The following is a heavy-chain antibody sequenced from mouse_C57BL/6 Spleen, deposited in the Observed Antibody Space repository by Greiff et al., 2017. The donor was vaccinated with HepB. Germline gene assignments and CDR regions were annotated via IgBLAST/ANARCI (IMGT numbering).Heavy chain of an antibody. CDR1: GFTFTDYY. Sequence: DVKLVESGGGLVQPGGSLSLSCAASGFTFTDYYMSWVRQPPGKALEWLGFIRNKANGYTTEYSASVKGRFTISRDNSQSILYLQMNALRAEDSATYYCARYGTGWFAYWGQGTLVTVAA. V-gene: IGHV7-3*01. D-gene: IGHD3-3*01. CDR3: ARYGTGWFAY. CDR2: IRNKANGYTT. J-gene: IGHJ3*01.